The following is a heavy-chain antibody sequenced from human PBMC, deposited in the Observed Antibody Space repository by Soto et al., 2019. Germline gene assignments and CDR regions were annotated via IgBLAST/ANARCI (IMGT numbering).Heavy chain of an antibody. J-gene: IGHJ6*03. CDR2: MNPNSGNT. D-gene: IGHD3-10*01. CDR3: ARFGGSGIFFYYYYYMDV. V-gene: IGHV1-8*01. Sequence: ASVKVSCKASGYTFTSYDINWVRQATGQGLEWMGWMNPNSGNTGYAQKFQGRVTMTRNTSISTAYMELSSLRSEDTAVYYCARFGGSGIFFYYYYYMDVWGKATTVTVSS. CDR1: GYTFTSYD.